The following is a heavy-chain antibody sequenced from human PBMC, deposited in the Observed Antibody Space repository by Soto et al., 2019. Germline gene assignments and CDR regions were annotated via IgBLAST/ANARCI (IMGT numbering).Heavy chain of an antibody. D-gene: IGHD1-26*01. Sequence: ASVKVSCKASGYSFTSLDINWVRQTAGQGLEWMGWMQPSTGRTGYAQKFQGRVTMTRDTSINTAYMELATLTSDDTAFYYCARGVSAGVDYWGQGTLVTSPQ. CDR2: MQPSTGRT. CDR3: ARGVSAGVDY. V-gene: IGHV1-8*01. CDR1: GYSFTSLD. J-gene: IGHJ4*02.